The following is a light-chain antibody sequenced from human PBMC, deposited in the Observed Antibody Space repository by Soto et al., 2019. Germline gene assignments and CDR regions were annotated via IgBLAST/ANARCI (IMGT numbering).Light chain of an antibody. CDR1: QSVSDSY. CDR3: QQYVTSPPMYS. J-gene: IGKJ2*01. V-gene: IGKV3-20*01. Sequence: ENVLTQSPGTLSLSPGERATLSCRASQSVSDSYLAWYQQKPGQTPRLLIYATSGRATGIPDRFSGSESGTDFALNISRVESEDFAVCCGQQYVTSPPMYSFGEGTKLDTK. CDR2: ATS.